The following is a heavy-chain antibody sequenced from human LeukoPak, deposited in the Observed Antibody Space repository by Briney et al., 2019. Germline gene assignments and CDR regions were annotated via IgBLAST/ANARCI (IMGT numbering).Heavy chain of an antibody. V-gene: IGHV3-23*01. J-gene: IGHJ4*02. CDR2: ISGSSGST. Sequence: GSLRLSCAASGFTFSSYAMSWVRQAPGKGLEWVSSISGSSGSTYYADSVKGRFTISRHNSKNTLYLQMNSLRAEDTAVYYCAKAGVRSQDSPRSHFDCWGQGTLLTVSS. CDR3: AKAGVRSQDSPRSHFDC. D-gene: IGHD2-15*01. CDR1: GFTFSSYA.